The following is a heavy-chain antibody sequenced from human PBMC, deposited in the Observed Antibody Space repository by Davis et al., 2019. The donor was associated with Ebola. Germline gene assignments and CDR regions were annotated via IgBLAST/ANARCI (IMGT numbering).Heavy chain of an antibody. Sequence: GESLKISCAASGFTFNNYAMTWVRQAPGKGLDWVSGIFGDRTFYADSVKGRFTISRDNSKNTLYLQMNSLRAEDTAVYYCASRMTLGHLGYFAFWGQGTLATVSS. J-gene: IGHJ4*02. CDR2: IFGDRT. CDR1: GFTFNNYA. CDR3: ASRMTLGHLGYFAF. D-gene: IGHD1-14*01. V-gene: IGHV3-23*01.